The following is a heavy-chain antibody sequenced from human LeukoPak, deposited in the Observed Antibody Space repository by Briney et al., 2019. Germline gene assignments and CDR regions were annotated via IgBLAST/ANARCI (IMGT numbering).Heavy chain of an antibody. J-gene: IGHJ2*01. CDR2: LYYSGST. CDR3: ARSLYPTWYFDL. V-gene: IGHV4-59*01. D-gene: IGHD2-2*01. Sequence: SETLSLTCTVSGGSISSYSWSWIRQPPGKGLEWIGYLYYSGSTNYNPSLKSRVTISVDTSKNQFSLKLSSVTAADTAVYYCARSLYPTWYFDLWGRGTLVTVSS. CDR1: GGSISSYS.